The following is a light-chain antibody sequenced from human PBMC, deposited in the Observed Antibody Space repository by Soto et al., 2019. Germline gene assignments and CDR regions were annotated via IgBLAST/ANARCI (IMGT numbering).Light chain of an antibody. Sequence: IQMTQSPSSLSASVGDRVTITCRASQSISRNLNWYQQKPGQAPELLIYTASNLQSGVPSRFSGSGSGTDFALTISSLQPEDAAVYDCQQSHSSPLSFGGGTQVEFK. J-gene: IGKJ4*01. V-gene: IGKV1-39*01. CDR3: QQSHSSPLS. CDR1: QSISRN. CDR2: TAS.